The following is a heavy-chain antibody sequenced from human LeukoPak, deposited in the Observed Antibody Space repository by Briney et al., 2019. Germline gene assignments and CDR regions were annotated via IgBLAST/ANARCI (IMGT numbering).Heavy chain of an antibody. V-gene: IGHV3-15*01. CDR1: GFTFSNTW. Sequence: KAGGSLRLSCATSGFTFSNTWMGWVRQAPGKGLEWVGRVKSKGGEGTTEYAAPGQGRFTIARDDPKNTLSLQVNSLKAAATSVYYCATEGGSGPYYGDDAFDMWGQGTMVTVSS. D-gene: IGHD3-10*01. CDR3: ATEGGSGPYYGDDAFDM. CDR2: VKSKGGEGTT. J-gene: IGHJ3*02.